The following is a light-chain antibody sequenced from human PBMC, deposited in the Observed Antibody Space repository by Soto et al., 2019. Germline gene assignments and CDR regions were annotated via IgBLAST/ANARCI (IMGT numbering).Light chain of an antibody. CDR3: QQYNSYRT. CDR2: DAS. V-gene: IGKV1-5*01. CDR1: QSISSW. J-gene: IGKJ1*01. Sequence: DIQMTQSPSTLSASVGDRVTITCRASQSISSWLAWYQQKPGKAPKLLIYDASSLEGGVPSRFSGSGSGTELTLTISSLQPDDFATYYCQQYNSYRTFGQGTKV.